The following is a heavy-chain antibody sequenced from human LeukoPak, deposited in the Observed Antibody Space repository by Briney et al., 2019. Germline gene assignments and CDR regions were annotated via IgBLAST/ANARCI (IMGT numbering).Heavy chain of an antibody. J-gene: IGHJ6*02. CDR2: ISAYNGNT. CDR3: AREDSNPKYYYYYGMDV. D-gene: IGHD4-11*01. Sequence: ASVKVSCKASGYTFTSYGISWVRQAPGQGLEWMGWISAYNGNTNYAQKFQGRVTMTRDTSISTAYMELSRLRSDDTAVYYCAREDSNPKYYYYYGMDVWGQGTTVTVSS. V-gene: IGHV1-18*01. CDR1: GYTFTSYG.